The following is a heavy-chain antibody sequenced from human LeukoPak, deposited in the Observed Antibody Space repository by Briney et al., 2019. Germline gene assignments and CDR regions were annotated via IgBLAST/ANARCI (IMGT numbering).Heavy chain of an antibody. Sequence: GGSLRLSCAASGFALSSHWMTWVRQVPGRGPEWVANVNRDGSETYYLDSVKGRFTISRDNAKNTLYLQMSSLRVEDTAVYYCARSDYYDSTFDYWGQGALVTVSS. J-gene: IGHJ4*02. CDR1: GFALSSHW. V-gene: IGHV3-7*01. D-gene: IGHD3-22*01. CDR3: ARSDYYDSTFDY. CDR2: VNRDGSET.